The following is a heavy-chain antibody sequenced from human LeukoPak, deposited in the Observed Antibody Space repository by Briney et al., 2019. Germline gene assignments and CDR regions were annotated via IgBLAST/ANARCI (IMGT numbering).Heavy chain of an antibody. CDR1: GYTFTSYC. J-gene: IGHJ6*02. CDR2: INPSGGST. V-gene: IGHV1-46*01. CDR3: ARERTRSLTIFGVVTEAYYYYGMDV. D-gene: IGHD3-3*01. Sequence: ASVKVSCKASGYTFTSYCMHWVRQAPGQGLEWMGIINPSGGSTSYAQKFQGRVTMTRDTSTSTVYMELSSLRSEDTAVYYCARERTRSLTIFGVVTEAYYYYGMDVWGQGTTVTVSS.